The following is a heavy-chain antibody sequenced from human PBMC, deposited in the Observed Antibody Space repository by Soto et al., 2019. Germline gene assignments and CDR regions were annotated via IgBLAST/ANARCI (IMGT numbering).Heavy chain of an antibody. CDR3: ARFYGSGSYPYDY. V-gene: IGHV1-18*01. D-gene: IGHD3-10*01. CDR1: GYTFTAYG. CDR2: ISPYNGNT. Sequence: QVQLMQSGAEVKKPGASVRVSCKASGYTFTAYGITRVRQAPGQGLEWMGWISPYNGNTNYAQKLQGRVTMTTDTSTSTAFMDLRSLRSDDTAVYYCARFYGSGSYPYDYWGQGTLVTVSS. J-gene: IGHJ4*02.